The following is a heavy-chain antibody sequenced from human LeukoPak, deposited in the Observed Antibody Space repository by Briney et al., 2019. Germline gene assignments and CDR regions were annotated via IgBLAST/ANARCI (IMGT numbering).Heavy chain of an antibody. CDR2: MNPNSGNT. J-gene: IGHJ5*02. V-gene: IGHV1-8*01. Sequence: ASVKVSCKASGYTFTSYDINWVRQATGQGLEWMGWMNPNSGNTGYAQKFQGRVTMTRNTSISTAYMELSSLRSEDTAVYYCARGGRYDFWSGYYNWFDPWGKGTLVTVSS. D-gene: IGHD3-3*01. CDR3: ARGGRYDFWSGYYNWFDP. CDR1: GYTFTSYD.